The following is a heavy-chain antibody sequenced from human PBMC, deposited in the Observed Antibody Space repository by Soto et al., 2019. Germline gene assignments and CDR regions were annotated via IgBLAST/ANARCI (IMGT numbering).Heavy chain of an antibody. CDR3: ARATSYSGHWYFDL. Sequence: EVQLVESGGGLVQPGGSLRLSCAASGFTFSSYDMHWVRQATGKGLEWVSAIGTAGDPYYPGSVKGRFTISRENAKNSLYLQMNSLRAGDTAVYYCARATSYSGHWYFDLWGRGTLVTVSS. V-gene: IGHV3-13*05. J-gene: IGHJ2*01. CDR2: IGTAGDP. CDR1: GFTFSSYD. D-gene: IGHD2-21*01.